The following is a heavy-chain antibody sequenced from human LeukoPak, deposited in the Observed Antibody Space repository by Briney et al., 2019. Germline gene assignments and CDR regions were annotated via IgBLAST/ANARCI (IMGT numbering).Heavy chain of an antibody. Sequence: GGSLRLSCAVSGFTVSSYDMHWVRQATGKGLEWVSAIGTAGDTYYPGSVKGRFTISRENAKNSLYLQMNSLRAGDTAVYYCARGPSGSYLGAINPWYFDLWGRGTLVTVSS. CDR2: IGTAGDT. J-gene: IGHJ2*01. V-gene: IGHV3-13*01. CDR3: ARGPSGSYLGAINPWYFDL. CDR1: GFTVSSYD. D-gene: IGHD1-26*01.